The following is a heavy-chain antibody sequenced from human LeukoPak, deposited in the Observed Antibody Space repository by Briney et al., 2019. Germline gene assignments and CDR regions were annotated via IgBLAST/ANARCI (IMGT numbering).Heavy chain of an antibody. CDR3: ARSSSCYRDWFDP. CDR1: GYTFTGYY. CDR2: INPDSGGT. D-gene: IGHD6-13*01. V-gene: IGHV1-2*02. J-gene: IGHJ5*02. Sequence: ASVKVSCKASGYTFTGYYMHWVRQAPGQGLEWMGWINPDSGGTNYAQKFQGRVTMTRDTSISTAYMELSRLKSDDTAVYYCARSSSCYRDWFDPWGQGTLVTVSS.